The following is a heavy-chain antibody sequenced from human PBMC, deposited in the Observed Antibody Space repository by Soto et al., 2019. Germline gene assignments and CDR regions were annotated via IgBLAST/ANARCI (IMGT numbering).Heavy chain of an antibody. D-gene: IGHD6-13*01. V-gene: IGHV4-34*01. CDR1: GGSFSGYY. CDR3: ARVARAIAAAGTNYFDY. CDR2: INHSGST. J-gene: IGHJ4*02. Sequence: SETLSLTCAVYGGSFSGYYWSWIRQPPGKGLEWIGEINHSGSTNYNPSLKSRVTISVDTSKNQFSLKLSPVTAADTAVYYCARVARAIAAAGTNYFDYWGQGTLVTVSS.